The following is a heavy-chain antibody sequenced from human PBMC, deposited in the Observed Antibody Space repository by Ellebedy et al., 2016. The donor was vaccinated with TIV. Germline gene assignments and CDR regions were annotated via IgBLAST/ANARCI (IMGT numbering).Heavy chain of an antibody. CDR2: IYQSGST. CDR1: GGSISSSSYY. D-gene: IGHD5-24*01. Sequence: SETLSLTCTVSGGSISSSSYYWGWIRQPPGKGLEWIGSIYQSGSTYYNPSLKSRVTISVDTSKNQFSLKLSSVTAADTAVYYCARLGERWLPYYFDYWGQGTLVTVSS. V-gene: IGHV4-39*07. J-gene: IGHJ4*02. CDR3: ARLGERWLPYYFDY.